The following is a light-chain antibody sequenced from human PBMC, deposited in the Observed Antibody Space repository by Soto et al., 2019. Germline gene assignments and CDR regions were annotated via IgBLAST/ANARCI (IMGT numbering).Light chain of an antibody. V-gene: IGKV3-20*01. J-gene: IGKJ1*01. CDR2: AAS. CDR1: QSVSSSQ. Sequence: EVVLTQSPGTLSLSPGERATLSCRASQSVSSSQLTWFQQKPGQAPRLLIYAASNRATGIPDRFSGSGSGTDFTLTISRLEPEDFAVYYCQQYGSSGTFGQGTKVDIK. CDR3: QQYGSSGT.